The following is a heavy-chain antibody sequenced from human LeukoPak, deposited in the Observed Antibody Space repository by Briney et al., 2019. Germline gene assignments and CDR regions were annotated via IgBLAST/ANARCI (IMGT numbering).Heavy chain of an antibody. D-gene: IGHD5-24*01. CDR3: ATPIEMATIIGFDY. Sequence: VKVSRKVSGYTFTDYYMHWVQQAPGKGLEWMGLVDPEDGETIYAEKFQGRVTITADTSTDTAYMELSSLRSEDTAVYYCATPIEMATIIGFDYWGQGTLVTVSS. CDR1: GYTFTDYY. V-gene: IGHV1-69-2*01. CDR2: VDPEDGET. J-gene: IGHJ4*02.